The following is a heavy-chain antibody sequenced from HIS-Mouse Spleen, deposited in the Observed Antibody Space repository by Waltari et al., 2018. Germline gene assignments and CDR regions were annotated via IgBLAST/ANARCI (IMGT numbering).Heavy chain of an antibody. CDR1: GGSISSSSYY. V-gene: IGHV4-39*07. CDR3: AREIPYSSGWYDWYFDL. CDR2: TYYSGGT. J-gene: IGHJ2*01. D-gene: IGHD6-13*01. Sequence: QLQLQESGPGLVKPSETLSLTCTVSGGSISSSSYYWGWIRQPPGKGLEWIGSTYYSGGTDYNPSLKSRVTISVDTSKNQFSLKLSSVTAADTAVYYCAREIPYSSGWYDWYFDLWGRGTLVTVSS.